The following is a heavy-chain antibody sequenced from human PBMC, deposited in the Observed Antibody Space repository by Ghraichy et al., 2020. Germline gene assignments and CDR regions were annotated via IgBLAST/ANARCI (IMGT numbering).Heavy chain of an antibody. CDR1: GFTFNKYG. Sequence: GESLRLSCTTSGFTFNKYGMHWVRQAPGKGLEWLAFISYDGGKKDYGDSVKGRFTISREDSKSTHYLQMNGLRAEDAAIYFCAKDRGSYTSSSGVDYWGQGTQVTVSS. V-gene: IGHV3-30*02. CDR3: AKDRGSYTSSSGVDY. D-gene: IGHD6-6*01. J-gene: IGHJ4*02. CDR2: ISYDGGKK.